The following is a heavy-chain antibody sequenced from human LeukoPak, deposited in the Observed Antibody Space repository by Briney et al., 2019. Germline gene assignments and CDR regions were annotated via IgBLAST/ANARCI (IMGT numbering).Heavy chain of an antibody. CDR1: GGSFSGYY. V-gene: IGHV4-34*01. CDR2: INHSGST. D-gene: IGHD4-23*01. J-gene: IGHJ4*02. CDR3: ARSRYGGNSGYFDY. Sequence: SETLSLTCAVYGGSFSGYYWSWIRRPPGKGLEWIGEINHSGSTNYNPSLKSRVTISVDTSKNQFSLKLSSVTAADTAVYYCARSRYGGNSGYFDYWGQGTLVTVSS.